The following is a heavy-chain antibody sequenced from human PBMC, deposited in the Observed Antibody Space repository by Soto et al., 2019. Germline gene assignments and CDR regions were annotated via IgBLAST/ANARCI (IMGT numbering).Heavy chain of an antibody. D-gene: IGHD2-15*01. J-gene: IGHJ6*03. V-gene: IGHV1-69*02. CDR1: GGTFSSYT. CDR3: ARGGYCSGGSCLYYYYYMDV. CDR2: IIPILGIA. Sequence: SVKVSCKASGGTFSSYTISWVRQAPGQGLEWMGRIIPILGIANYAQKFQGRVTITADKSTSTAYMELSSLRSEDTAVYYCARGGYCSGGSCLYYYYYMDVWGKGTTVTVSS.